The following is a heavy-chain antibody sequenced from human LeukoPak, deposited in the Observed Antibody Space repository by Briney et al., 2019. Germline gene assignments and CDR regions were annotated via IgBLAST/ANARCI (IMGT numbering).Heavy chain of an antibody. V-gene: IGHV1-2*02. CDR1: GYTFTGYY. D-gene: IGHD6-6*01. CDR3: ARVPKYSSSLDY. Sequence: EASVKVSCKASGYTFTGYYMHWVRQAPGQGLEWMGWINPNSGGTNYAQKFQGRVTMTRDTSISTAYMELSRLRSDDTAVYYCARVPKYSSSLDYWGQGTLVIVSS. CDR2: INPNSGGT. J-gene: IGHJ4*02.